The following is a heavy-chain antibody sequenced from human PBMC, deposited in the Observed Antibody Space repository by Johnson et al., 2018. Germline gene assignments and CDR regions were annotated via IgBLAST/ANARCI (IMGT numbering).Heavy chain of an antibody. CDR3: VKAHGAGRNGYIEYFDY. V-gene: IGHV3-74*02. CDR1: GFTFNTYW. CDR2: INTDGSIR. Sequence: EVQLLESGGGLVQPGGSLRLSCEASGFTFNTYWMHWVRQAPGKGPMWVSRINTDGSIRNYADSVRGRFTISSDSAKKTLYLQMNSLRDEDTAVYYCVKAHGAGRNGYIEYFDYWGQGILVTVSS. D-gene: IGHD5-24*01. J-gene: IGHJ4*02.